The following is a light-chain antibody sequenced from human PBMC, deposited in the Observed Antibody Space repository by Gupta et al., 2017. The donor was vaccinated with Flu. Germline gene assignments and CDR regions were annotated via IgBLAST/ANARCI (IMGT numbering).Light chain of an antibody. V-gene: IGKV2-30*01. J-gene: IGKJ2*01. CDR1: QSLIYTDGYTY. CDR2: KVS. Sequence: ATLGQPASISCWSSQSLIYTDGYTYLNWFHQRPGQSPRRLIYKVSDRDSGVPDRFSGNGSDTDFTLKVSRVEADDVGVYYCMQGTHWPYTFGQGTKLEI. CDR3: MQGTHWPYT.